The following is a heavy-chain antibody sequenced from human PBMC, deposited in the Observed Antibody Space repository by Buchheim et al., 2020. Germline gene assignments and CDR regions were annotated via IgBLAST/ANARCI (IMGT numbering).Heavy chain of an antibody. CDR3: TTVSDYRDWFDP. J-gene: IGHJ5*02. D-gene: IGHD4/OR15-4a*01. CDR1: GFTFSNAW. Sequence: EVQLVESGGGLVKPGGSLRLSCAASGFTFSNAWMSWVRQAPGKGLEWVGRINSKTDGGTTDYAAPVKGRFTISRDDSKNTLYLQMNSLKTEDTAVYYCTTVSDYRDWFDPWGQGTL. V-gene: IGHV3-15*01. CDR2: INSKTDGGTT.